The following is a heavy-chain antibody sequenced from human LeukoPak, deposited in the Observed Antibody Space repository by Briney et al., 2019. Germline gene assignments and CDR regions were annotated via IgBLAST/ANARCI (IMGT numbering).Heavy chain of an antibody. J-gene: IGHJ4*02. Sequence: PGGSLRLSCAASGFNFSIYGMHWVRQAPGKGLEWVTFVRYDQSATVYADSVQGRFTISRDRSKNMVYLQMNSLRAEDTALYYCVRDLRSAGKKYFDHWGQGTLASVSS. CDR2: VRYDQSAT. CDR1: GFNFSIYG. CDR3: VRDLRSAGKKYFDH. V-gene: IGHV3-30*02. D-gene: IGHD3-3*01.